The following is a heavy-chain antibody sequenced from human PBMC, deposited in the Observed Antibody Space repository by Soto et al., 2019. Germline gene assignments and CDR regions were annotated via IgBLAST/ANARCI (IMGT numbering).Heavy chain of an antibody. D-gene: IGHD5-18*01. CDR3: TRDRASTYSYDLLRSYGMDV. Sequence: GGSLRLSCTASGFTFGDYAMSWFRQAPGKGLEWVGFIRSKAYGGTTEYAASVKGRFTISRDDSKSIAYLQMNSLKTEDTAVYYCTRDRASTYSYDLLRSYGMDVWGQGTTVTVSS. V-gene: IGHV3-49*03. CDR1: GFTFGDYA. CDR2: IRSKAYGGTT. J-gene: IGHJ6*02.